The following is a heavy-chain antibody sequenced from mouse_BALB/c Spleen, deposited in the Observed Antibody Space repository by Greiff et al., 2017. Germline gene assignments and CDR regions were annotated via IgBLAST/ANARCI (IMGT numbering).Heavy chain of an antibody. CDR3: ARSGGPSDWFAY. D-gene: IGHD3-2*02. Sequence: VQLQQSGPELVKPGASVRISCKASGYTFTSYYIHWVKQRPGQGLEWIGWIYPGNVNTKYNEKFKGKATLTADKSSSTAYMQLSSLTSEDSAVYFCARSGGPSDWFAYWGQGTLVTVSA. J-gene: IGHJ3*01. CDR1: GYTFTSYY. V-gene: IGHV1S56*01. CDR2: IYPGNVNT.